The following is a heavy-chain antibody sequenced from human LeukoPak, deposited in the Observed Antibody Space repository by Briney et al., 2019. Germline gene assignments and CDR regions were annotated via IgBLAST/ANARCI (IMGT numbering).Heavy chain of an antibody. J-gene: IGHJ5*02. D-gene: IGHD6-19*01. CDR1: GYTFTGYY. CDR2: INPNSGGT. V-gene: IGHV1-2*06. Sequence: ASVKVSCKASGYTFTGYYMQWVRQAPGQGLEWMGRINPNSGGTNYAQKFQGRVTMTRDTSISTAYMELSRLRSDDTAVYYCARNEWLVRNWFDPWGQGTLVTVSS. CDR3: ARNEWLVRNWFDP.